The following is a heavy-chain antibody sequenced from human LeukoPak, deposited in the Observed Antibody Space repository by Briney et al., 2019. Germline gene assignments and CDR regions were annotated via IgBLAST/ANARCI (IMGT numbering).Heavy chain of an antibody. Sequence: ASVKVSCKASGYSFTDYYMHWVRQAPGQGLEWMEWINPNSGGTNSAQKFQGRVTMTRDTSITTVYMEVSWLTSDDTAIYYCARADRLHGGPYLIGPWGQETLVTVSS. J-gene: IGHJ5*02. CDR2: INPNSGGT. CDR3: ARADRLHGGPYLIGP. CDR1: GYSFTDYY. V-gene: IGHV1-2*02. D-gene: IGHD2-21*01.